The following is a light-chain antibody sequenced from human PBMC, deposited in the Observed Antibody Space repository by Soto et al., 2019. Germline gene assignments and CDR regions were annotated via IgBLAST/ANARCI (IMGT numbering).Light chain of an antibody. V-gene: IGLV2-14*01. Sequence: HCVLNQPASLTWPPAHSIPITRTGTSSHVGGYDYVSWYQQQPDKAPKLMIYEVTKRPSGVSNRFSGSKSGNTASLTISGLQSEDEADYYCSSHTSGSTRVFGTGTKVTVL. CDR1: SSHVGGYDY. CDR3: SSHTSGSTRV. CDR2: EVT. J-gene: IGLJ1*01.